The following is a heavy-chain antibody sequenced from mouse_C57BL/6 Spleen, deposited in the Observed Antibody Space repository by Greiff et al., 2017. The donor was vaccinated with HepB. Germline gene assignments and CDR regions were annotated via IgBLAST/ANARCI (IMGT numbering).Heavy chain of an antibody. Sequence: DVKLVESGGGLVKPGGSLKLSCAASGFTFSSYAMSWVRQTPEKRLEWVATISDGGSYTYYPDNVKGRFTISRDNAKNNLYLQMSHLKSEDTAMYYCAREGILRAFDYWGQGTTLTVSS. J-gene: IGHJ2*01. D-gene: IGHD1-1*01. V-gene: IGHV5-4*01. CDR3: AREGILRAFDY. CDR1: GFTFSSYA. CDR2: ISDGGSYT.